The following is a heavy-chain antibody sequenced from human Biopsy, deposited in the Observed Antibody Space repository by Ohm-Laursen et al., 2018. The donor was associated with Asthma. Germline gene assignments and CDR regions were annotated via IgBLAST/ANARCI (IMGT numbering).Heavy chain of an antibody. CDR1: RFTYE. V-gene: IGHV3-30-3*01. CDR2: ISYDGSSI. J-gene: IGHJ4*02. CDR3: AREGVAGTHIED. Sequence: LLLTCAASRFTYEMHWVRQAPGKGLEWVAVISYDGSSIYYADSVKGRFTISRDNSKNTLSLQMNSLTAEDTAVYYCAREGVAGTHIEDWGQGTLVTVSS. D-gene: IGHD6-19*01.